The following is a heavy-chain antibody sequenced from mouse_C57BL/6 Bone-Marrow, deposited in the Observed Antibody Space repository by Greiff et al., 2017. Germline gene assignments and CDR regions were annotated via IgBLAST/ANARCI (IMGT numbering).Heavy chain of an antibody. V-gene: IGHV1-61*01. CDR1: GYTFTSYW. Sequence: QVQLQQPGAELVRPGSSVKLSCKASGYTFTSYWMDWVKQRPGQGLEWIGNIYPSDSETHYNQKFKDKATLTVDKSSSTAYMQLSSLTSEDSAVYYCARSYYSNPYDYWGQGTTLTVSS. J-gene: IGHJ2*01. D-gene: IGHD2-5*01. CDR3: ARSYYSNPYDY. CDR2: IYPSDSET.